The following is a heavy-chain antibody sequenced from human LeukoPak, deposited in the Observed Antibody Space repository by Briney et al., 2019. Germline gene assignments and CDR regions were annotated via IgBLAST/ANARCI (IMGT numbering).Heavy chain of an antibody. J-gene: IGHJ3*02. V-gene: IGHV3-53*01. CDR2: IYNHSST. CDR1: GLTVSGSY. Sequence: GGSLRISCAASGLTVSGSYMSWVRKAPGKGLEWVSIIYNHSSTYYEDYMKGRFTISRDNSKNTLYLQVNSLRAEDTAMYYCARNILFAFDIWGQGTMVTVSS. CDR3: ARNILFAFDI. D-gene: IGHD2/OR15-2a*01.